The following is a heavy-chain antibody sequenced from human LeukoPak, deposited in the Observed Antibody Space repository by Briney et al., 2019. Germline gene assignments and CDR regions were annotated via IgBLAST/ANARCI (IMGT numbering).Heavy chain of an antibody. V-gene: IGHV3-23*01. J-gene: IGHJ5*02. D-gene: IGHD3-22*01. CDR3: AKAGITMIVVNNWFDP. Sequence: GGSLRLSCAASGFTFSSYAMSWVRQAPGKGLEWVSAISGSGGSTYYADSVKGRFTISRDNSKNTLYLQMNSLRAEDTAVYYCAKAGITMIVVNNWFDPWGQGTLATVSS. CDR1: GFTFSSYA. CDR2: ISGSGGST.